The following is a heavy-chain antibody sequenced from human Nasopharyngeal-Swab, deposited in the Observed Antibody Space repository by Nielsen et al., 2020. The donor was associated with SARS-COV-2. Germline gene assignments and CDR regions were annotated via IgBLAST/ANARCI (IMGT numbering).Heavy chain of an antibody. CDR3: ARKYQPSFDY. CDR1: GFTFSSYS. J-gene: IGHJ4*02. Sequence: GGSLRLSCAASGFTFSSYSMNWVRQAPGKGLEWVSYISSSSSTIYYADSVKGRFTISRDNAKNSLYLQMNSLRAEDTAVYYCARKYQPSFDYWGQGTLVTVSS. CDR2: ISSSSSTI. D-gene: IGHD2-2*01. V-gene: IGHV3-48*04.